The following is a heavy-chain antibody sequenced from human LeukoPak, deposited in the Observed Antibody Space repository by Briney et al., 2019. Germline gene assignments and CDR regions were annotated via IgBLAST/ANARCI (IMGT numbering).Heavy chain of an antibody. Sequence: PGGSLRLSCAASGFAVSSNYMSWVRQAPGKGLEWVSVIYSGGGTYYADSVKGRFTISRDNSKNTLYLQMNSLRAEDTAVYYCASRITMVRGSVDYWGQGTLVTVSS. CDR1: GFAVSSNY. V-gene: IGHV3-66*01. CDR3: ASRITMVRGSVDY. CDR2: IYSGGGT. D-gene: IGHD3-10*01. J-gene: IGHJ4*02.